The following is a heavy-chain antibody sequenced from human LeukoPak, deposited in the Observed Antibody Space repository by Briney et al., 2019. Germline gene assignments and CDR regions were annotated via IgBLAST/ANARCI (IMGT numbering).Heavy chain of an antibody. CDR1: GFTFSSYG. CDR3: ARDGSGYYFYYFDY. CDR2: IWYDGSNK. Sequence: SGGSLRLSCAASGFTFSSYGMHWVRQAPGRGLEWVAVIWYDGSNKYYADSVKGRFTISRDNSKNTLYLQMNSLRAEDTAVYYCARDGSGYYFYYFDYWGQGTLVTVSS. J-gene: IGHJ4*02. D-gene: IGHD3-22*01. V-gene: IGHV3-33*01.